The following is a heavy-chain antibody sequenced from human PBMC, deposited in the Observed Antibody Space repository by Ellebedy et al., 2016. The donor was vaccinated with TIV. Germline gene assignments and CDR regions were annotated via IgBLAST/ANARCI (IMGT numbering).Heavy chain of an antibody. CDR2: INPSGGDT. V-gene: IGHV1-46*01. J-gene: IGHJ4*02. CDR1: GYTFTSYF. CDR3: ARGDKYYYESSGYYYTY. D-gene: IGHD3-22*01. Sequence: VSVKVSCKASGYTFTSYFMYWVRQAPGQGLEWMGIINPSGGDTNYAQRFQGRVTMTRDTSTSTVYMELSSLRSEDTAVYYCARGDKYYYESSGYYYTYWGQGTLVAVSS.